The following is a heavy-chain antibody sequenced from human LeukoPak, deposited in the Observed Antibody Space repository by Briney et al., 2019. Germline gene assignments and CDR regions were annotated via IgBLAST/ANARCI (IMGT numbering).Heavy chain of an antibody. D-gene: IGHD5-18*01. Sequence: SETLSLTCTVSGYSISSGYYWGWIRQPPGKGLEWIGSMYHSGSTYDNPSLQSRVTISVATSKNQFSLKLSSVTAADTAVYYCARVQGWAAMGPFDYWGQGTLVTVSS. CDR2: MYHSGST. J-gene: IGHJ4*02. CDR3: ARVQGWAAMGPFDY. CDR1: GYSISSGYY. V-gene: IGHV4-38-2*02.